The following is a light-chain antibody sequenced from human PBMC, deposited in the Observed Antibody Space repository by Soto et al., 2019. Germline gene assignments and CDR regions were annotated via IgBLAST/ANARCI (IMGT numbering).Light chain of an antibody. CDR1: QRISNY. Sequence: IQMTQSPSSLSASVGDRVTITCRASQRISNYLTWYQQKPGKAPKLLIYAASNLQSGVPSRFSGSGSGTDFTLTISNLQPEDFATYYCQQTYRTPFTFGPGTKVDIK. CDR3: QQTYRTPFT. J-gene: IGKJ3*01. CDR2: AAS. V-gene: IGKV1-39*01.